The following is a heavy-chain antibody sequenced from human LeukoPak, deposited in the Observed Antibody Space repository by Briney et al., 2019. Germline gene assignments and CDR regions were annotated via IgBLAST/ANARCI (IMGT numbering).Heavy chain of an antibody. J-gene: IGHJ4*02. V-gene: IGHV4-59*02. CDR3: ARGSGTTIFDY. D-gene: IGHD1-14*01. Sequence: PSETLSLTCTVSGVSVSSHYWSWIRQPPGKGPEWIAYIYSSGSTNYNPSLKSRVTISLDTSKNQFSLSLSSVTAADTAVYYCARGSGTTIFDYWGQGTLVTVSS. CDR1: GVSVSSHY. CDR2: IYSSGST.